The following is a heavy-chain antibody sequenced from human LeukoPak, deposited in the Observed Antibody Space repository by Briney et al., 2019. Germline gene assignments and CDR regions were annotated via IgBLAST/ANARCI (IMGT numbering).Heavy chain of an antibody. V-gene: IGHV3-52*01. J-gene: IGHJ4*02. CDR3: ASSRDGYNYMGYFDY. CDR2: IKCDGSQK. Sequence: PGGSLRLSCAASGFTFSSSWMHWVCQAPEKGLEWVADIKCDGSQKYYVDSVKGRLTISRDNAKSSLYLQVNSLRAEDTAVYYCASSRDGYNYMGYFDYWGQGTLVTVFS. D-gene: IGHD5-24*01. CDR1: GFTFSSSW.